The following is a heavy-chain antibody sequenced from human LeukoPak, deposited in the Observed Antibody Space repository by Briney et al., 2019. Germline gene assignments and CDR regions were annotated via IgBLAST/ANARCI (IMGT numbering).Heavy chain of an antibody. V-gene: IGHV4-39*01. CDR1: GGSISSSGYY. D-gene: IGHD3-10*01. Sequence: SETLSLTCTVSGGSISSSGYYWGWIRQPPGKGLEWIGSIYYSGSTYYNPSLKSRVTISVDTSKNQFSLKLSSVTAADAAVYYCARHSYYYGSGDYWGQGTLVTVSS. CDR3: ARHSYYYGSGDY. J-gene: IGHJ4*02. CDR2: IYYSGST.